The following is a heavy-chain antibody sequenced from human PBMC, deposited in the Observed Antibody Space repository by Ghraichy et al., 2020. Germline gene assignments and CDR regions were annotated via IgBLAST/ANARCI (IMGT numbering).Heavy chain of an antibody. D-gene: IGHD1-26*01. CDR2: ISSSSGTI. CDR1: GFTFSIYS. CDR3: ARDDSASGTFDY. J-gene: IGHJ4*02. V-gene: IGHV3-48*04. Sequence: GGSLRLSCAASGFTFSIYSMDWVRQAPGKGPEWVSYISSSSGTIYYADSVKGRFTISRDNAKHSLYLQMNSLRAEDTAVYYCARDDSASGTFDYWGQGTLVTVSA.